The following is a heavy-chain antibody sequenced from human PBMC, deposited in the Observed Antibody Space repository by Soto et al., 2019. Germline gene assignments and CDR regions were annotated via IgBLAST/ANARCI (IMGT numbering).Heavy chain of an antibody. CDR1: GLTFSDYW. D-gene: IGHD1-26*01. CDR3: TNDKFSGSYYVRGLTYYFEY. V-gene: IGHV3-7*03. Sequence: EVQLVESGGGLVQPGGSLRLSCAVSGLTFSDYWMSWVRQAPGKGLEWVANIRQDESEKNYADSVKGQFTISRDNAKSSVYLQMNSLRAEDTAVYYCTNDKFSGSYYVRGLTYYFEYWGQGTLVTVSS. J-gene: IGHJ4*02. CDR2: IRQDESEK.